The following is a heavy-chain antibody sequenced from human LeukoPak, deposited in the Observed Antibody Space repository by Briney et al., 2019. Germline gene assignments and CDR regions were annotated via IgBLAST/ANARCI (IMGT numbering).Heavy chain of an antibody. CDR2: VIGDGRHK. Sequence: GGSLSLSCVASGFTFSSFAMSWVRQAPGKGLEWVASVIGDGRHKYYIDSVKGRFTVSRDNSKNTVYLQMSSLRTVDTAIYYCARVRFGSEWYSSDAFAFWGQGTMVTVAS. J-gene: IGHJ3*01. V-gene: IGHV3-23*01. CDR3: ARVRFGSEWYSSDAFAF. CDR1: GFTFSSFA. D-gene: IGHD6-19*01.